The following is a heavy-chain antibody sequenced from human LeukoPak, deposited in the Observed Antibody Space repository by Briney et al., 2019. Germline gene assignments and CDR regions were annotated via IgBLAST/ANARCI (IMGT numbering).Heavy chain of an antibody. CDR2: ISSNGGST. CDR3: ARETDYGGNFVGFDY. V-gene: IGHV3-64*01. Sequence: GGSLRLSCAASGFTFSSYARHWVRQAPGKGLEYVSAISSNGGSTYYANCVKGRFTISRDNCKNTLYLQMGSLRAEDMAVYYCARETDYGGNFVGFDYWGQGNLASVSS. CDR1: GFTFSSYA. J-gene: IGHJ4*02. D-gene: IGHD4-23*01.